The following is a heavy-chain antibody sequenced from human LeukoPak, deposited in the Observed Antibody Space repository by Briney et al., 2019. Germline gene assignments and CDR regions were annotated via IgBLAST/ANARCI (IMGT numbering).Heavy chain of an antibody. Sequence: SGTLSLTCAVSGDSISSSIWWTWVRQPPGKGLEWIGEIFRTGSTNYNPSLKRRVTISLDKSKNQFSLKLSSVTAADTAVYYCARVSKEFSGYDFNGGYYFDYWGQGTLVTVSS. CDR1: GDSISSSIW. J-gene: IGHJ4*02. CDR3: ARVSKEFSGYDFNGGYYFDY. V-gene: IGHV4-4*02. CDR2: IFRTGST. D-gene: IGHD5-12*01.